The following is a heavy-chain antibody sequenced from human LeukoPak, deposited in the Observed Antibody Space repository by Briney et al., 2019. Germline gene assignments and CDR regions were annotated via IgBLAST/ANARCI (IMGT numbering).Heavy chain of an antibody. CDR3: AREFGYAVTSLDY. D-gene: IGHD4-17*01. CDR2: IYTSGIT. Sequence: SETLSLXCTVSGGSIGSGSHYWSWIRQPAGKGLEWIGRIYTSGITHYNPSLKSRVTISVDTSKNQFSLKLSSVTAADTAVYYCAREFGYAVTSLDYWGQGTLVTVSS. J-gene: IGHJ4*02. CDR1: GGSIGSGSHY. V-gene: IGHV4-61*02.